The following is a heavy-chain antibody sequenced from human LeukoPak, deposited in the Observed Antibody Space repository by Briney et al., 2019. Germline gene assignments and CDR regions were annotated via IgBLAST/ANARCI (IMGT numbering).Heavy chain of an antibody. CDR1: GFTFSNYA. CDR2: ISFDGSNK. J-gene: IGHJ4*02. D-gene: IGHD2-15*01. Sequence: PGGSLRLSCAASGFTFSNYAMNWVRQAPGKGLEWVATISFDGSNKYYSDVVTGRFTVSRDNSKNTLYLQLNSLRAEDTAVYYCARQHCSGGDCYFFDWGQGTLVTVSS. V-gene: IGHV3-30-3*01. CDR3: ARQHCSGGDCYFFD.